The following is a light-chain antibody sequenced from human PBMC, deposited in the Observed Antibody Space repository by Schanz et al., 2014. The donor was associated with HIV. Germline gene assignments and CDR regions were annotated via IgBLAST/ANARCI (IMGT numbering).Light chain of an antibody. J-gene: IGLJ3*02. V-gene: IGLV1-44*01. CDR3: GTWDDSLNGWV. Sequence: QSVLTQPPSASGTPGQRVTISCSGSTSSIKPNTVNWFQQLPGTAPQLLIYNTYHRPSGVPDRFSGSESGTSASLAISGLQSEDEADYYCGTWDDSLNGWVFGGGTKLTVL. CDR1: TSSIKPNT. CDR2: NTY.